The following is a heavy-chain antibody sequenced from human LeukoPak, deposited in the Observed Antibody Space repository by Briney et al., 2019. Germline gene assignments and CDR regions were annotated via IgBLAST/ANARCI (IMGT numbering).Heavy chain of an antibody. J-gene: IGHJ4*02. CDR1: GFHFSTLR. D-gene: IGHD3-22*01. CDR3: ARDSSGYQ. V-gene: IGHV3-7*01. Sequence: GGSPRLFWAASGFHFSTLRNRWGRQAPGKGLEWVANIKEDGSEKYYGDSVKGRFTRSRDNAKNSLYLQMNSLRAEDTAVYYCARDSSGYQWGQGTLVTVSS. CDR2: IKEDGSEK.